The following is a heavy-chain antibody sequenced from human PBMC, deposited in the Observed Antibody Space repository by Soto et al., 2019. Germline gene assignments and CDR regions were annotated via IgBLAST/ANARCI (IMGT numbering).Heavy chain of an antibody. J-gene: IGHJ3*02. Sequence: GESLKISCAASGFTFSSYGMHWVRQAPGKGLEWVAVISYDGSNKYYADSVKGRFTISRDNSKNTLYLQMNSLRAEDTAVYYCAKQVVGIAFDIWGQGTMVTVSS. V-gene: IGHV3-30*18. CDR1: GFTFSSYG. D-gene: IGHD7-27*01. CDR2: ISYDGSNK. CDR3: AKQVVGIAFDI.